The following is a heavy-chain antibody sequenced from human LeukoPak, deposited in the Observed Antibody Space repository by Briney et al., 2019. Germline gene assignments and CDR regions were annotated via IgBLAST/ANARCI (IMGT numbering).Heavy chain of an antibody. CDR3: ARVEGSAQLANWFDP. D-gene: IGHD1-1*01. CDR1: GYTFTSYD. CDR2: INPNSGNS. V-gene: IGHV1-8*01. Sequence: ASVKVSCKASGYTFTSYDINWVRQVPGQGLEWMGWINPNSGNSASAQKFQGRLTMTRTTSISTAYMELSSLRSEDTAVYYCARVEGSAQLANWFDPWGQGTLVTVSS. J-gene: IGHJ5*02.